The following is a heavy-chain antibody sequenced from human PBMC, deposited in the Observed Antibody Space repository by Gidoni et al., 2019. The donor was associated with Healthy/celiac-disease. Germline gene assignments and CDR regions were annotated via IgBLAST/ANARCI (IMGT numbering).Heavy chain of an antibody. CDR2: ISSSSSYI. CDR1: GFTFSSYS. CDR3: ARASDQWELQDAFDI. V-gene: IGHV3-21*01. J-gene: IGHJ3*02. Sequence: EVQLVESGGGLVKPGGSLRLSCAASGFTFSSYSMNWVRQAPGKGLEWVSSISSSSSYIYYADSVKGRFTISRDNAKNSLYLQMNSLRAEDTAVYYCARASDQWELQDAFDIWGQGTMVTVSS. D-gene: IGHD1-26*01.